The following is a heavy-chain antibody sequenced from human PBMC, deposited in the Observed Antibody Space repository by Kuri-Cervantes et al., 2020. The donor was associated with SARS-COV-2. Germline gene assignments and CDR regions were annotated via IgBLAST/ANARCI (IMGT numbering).Heavy chain of an antibody. CDR3: ARVGDYYDSSGYYLY. J-gene: IGHJ4*02. CDR1: GYTFTNYG. CDR2: ISAYNGNT. V-gene: IGHV1-18*01. D-gene: IGHD3-22*01. Sequence: ASVKVSCKTSGYTFTNYGFTWVRQALGQGLEFMGWISAYNGNTNYAQKLQGRVTMTTDTSTSTAYMELRSLRSDDTAVYYCARVGDYYDSSGYYLYWGQGTLVTVSS.